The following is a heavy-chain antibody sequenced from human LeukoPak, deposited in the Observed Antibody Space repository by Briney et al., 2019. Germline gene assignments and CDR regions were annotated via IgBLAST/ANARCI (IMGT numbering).Heavy chain of an antibody. Sequence: SETLSLTCTVSGYSIISGYYWGWIRQPPGKGLEWIGSIYHSGSTYYNPSLKSRVTISVDASKNQFSLKLSSVTAADTAVYYCARLGGNSGYWGQGTLVTVSS. CDR3: ARLGGNSGY. CDR1: GYSIISGYY. D-gene: IGHD4-23*01. CDR2: IYHSGST. J-gene: IGHJ4*02. V-gene: IGHV4-38-2*02.